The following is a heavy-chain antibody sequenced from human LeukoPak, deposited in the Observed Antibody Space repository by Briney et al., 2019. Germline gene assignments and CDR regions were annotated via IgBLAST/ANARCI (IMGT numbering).Heavy chain of an antibody. D-gene: IGHD4-17*01. J-gene: IGHJ3*02. CDR1: GFTFNNYG. V-gene: IGHV3-30*03. CDR3: ARGPSVSTVTTYDGSAFDI. Sequence: GGSLRLSCAASGFTFNNYGMHWVRQAPDKGLEWVAVISYDGSNKYYADSVKGRFTISRDNSKNTLYLQMNSLRAEDTAVYYCARGPSVSTVTTYDGSAFDIWGQGTMVTVSS. CDR2: ISYDGSNK.